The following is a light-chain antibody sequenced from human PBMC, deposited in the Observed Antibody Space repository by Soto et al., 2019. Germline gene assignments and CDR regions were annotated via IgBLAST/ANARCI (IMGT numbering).Light chain of an antibody. V-gene: IGKV3-11*01. CDR3: QQRSSRPLT. CDR1: QGVSRF. CDR2: DAS. J-gene: IGKJ4*01. Sequence: EIVLTQSPATLSLSPGERAALSCRASQGVSRFLAWYQQKPGQAPRLLIYDASNRATGIPARFSGSGSGTDFTLAISSLEPEDFAVYYCQQRSSRPLTFGGGTKVEIK.